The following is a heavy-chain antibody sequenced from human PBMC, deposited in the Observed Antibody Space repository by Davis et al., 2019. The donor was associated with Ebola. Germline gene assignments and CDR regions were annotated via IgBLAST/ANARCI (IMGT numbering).Heavy chain of an antibody. V-gene: IGHV1-69*13. CDR2: IIPIFGTA. J-gene: IGHJ3*02. D-gene: IGHD3-22*01. CDR1: GGTFSSYA. CDR3: ARDYDSSGYPFDAFDI. Sequence: SVKVSCKASGGTFSSYAISWVRQAPGQGLEWMGGIIPIFGTANYAQKFQGRVTITADESTSTAYMELSSLRSEDTAVYYCARDYDSSGYPFDAFDIWGQGKMVTVSS.